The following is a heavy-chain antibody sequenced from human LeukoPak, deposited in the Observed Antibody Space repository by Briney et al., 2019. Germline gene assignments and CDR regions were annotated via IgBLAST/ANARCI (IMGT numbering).Heavy chain of an antibody. CDR1: GGSISSSRYY. J-gene: IGHJ4*02. CDR2: IYYSGST. D-gene: IGHD3-22*01. V-gene: IGHV4-39*01. Sequence: SEPLSLTCTVSGGSISSSRYYWGWIRQPPGEGLEWFGCIYYSGSTYYTPSLKSGVTMSVDTSKNQFSFKQSSVTAADTAVYYCASSAYYYDSSGYYYFDYWGQGTLVTVSS. CDR3: ASSAYYYDSSGYYYFDY.